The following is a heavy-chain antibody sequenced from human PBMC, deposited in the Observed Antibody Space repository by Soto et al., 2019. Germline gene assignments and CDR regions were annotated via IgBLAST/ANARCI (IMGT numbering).Heavy chain of an antibody. V-gene: IGHV3-30*18. CDR1: GFTFSSYG. CDR3: AKDDLHSIAAAIGY. CDR2: ISYDGSNK. Sequence: QVQLVESGGGVVQPGRSLRLSCAASGFTFSSYGMHWVRQAPGKGLEWVAVISYDGSNKYYADSVKGRFTISRDNSKNTLYLQVNSLRAEDTAVYYCAKDDLHSIAAAIGYWGQGTLVTVSS. J-gene: IGHJ4*02. D-gene: IGHD6-13*01.